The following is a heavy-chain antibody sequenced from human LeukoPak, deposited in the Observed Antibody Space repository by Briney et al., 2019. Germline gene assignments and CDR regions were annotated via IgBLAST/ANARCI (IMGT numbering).Heavy chain of an antibody. CDR2: ISGSGDTT. CDR1: GFIFSNYA. CDR3: ANGYYYYYMDV. V-gene: IGHV3-23*01. Sequence: GGSLRLSCATSGFIFSNYAVNWVRQAPGKGLEWVSIISGSGDTTYYADSVKGRFTISRDNSKNTLYLQMNSLRAEDTAVYYCANGYYYYYMDVWGKGTTVTISS. J-gene: IGHJ6*03.